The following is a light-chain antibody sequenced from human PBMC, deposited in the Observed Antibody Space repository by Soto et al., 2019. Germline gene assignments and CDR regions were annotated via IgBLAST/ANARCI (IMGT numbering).Light chain of an antibody. CDR3: HQYYSALT. V-gene: IGKV3-20*01. J-gene: IGKJ4*01. CDR2: ASS. CDR1: QDVDNNF. Sequence: EIVLTQSPGTLSLSPGEGATLSCRASQDVDNNFLAWYQQRPGQAPRLLIYASSRRATGLPDRFSGSGSGTDFTLTISRVGPEDIAVYFCHQYYSALTFGGGTKVEVK.